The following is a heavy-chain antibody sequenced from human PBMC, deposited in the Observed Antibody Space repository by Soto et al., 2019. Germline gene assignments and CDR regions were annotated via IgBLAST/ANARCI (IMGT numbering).Heavy chain of an antibody. CDR2: ISGSGGST. V-gene: IGHV3-23*01. CDR1: GFTFSSYA. Sequence: QTGGSLRLSCAASGFTFSSYAMSWVRQAPGKGLEWVSAISGSGGSTYYADSVKGRFTISRDNSKNTLYLQMNSLRAEDTAVYYCAKGVFGSSGATNWFDPWGQGTLVTVSS. CDR3: AKGVFGSSGATNWFDP. J-gene: IGHJ5*02. D-gene: IGHD3-22*01.